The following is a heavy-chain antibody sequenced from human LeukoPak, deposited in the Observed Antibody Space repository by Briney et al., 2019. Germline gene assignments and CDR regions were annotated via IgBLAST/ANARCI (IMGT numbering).Heavy chain of an antibody. CDR3: ARDDYGDLQYFED. CDR1: GYTFTKYF. CDR2: INPNDGGA. J-gene: IGHJ4*02. D-gene: IGHD4-17*01. Sequence: ASGKLSCKASGYTFTKYFLNWVRQAPGQGLEWMGWINPNDGGALYAQKFQGRVTMTTDTSITTAYMEMSRLRSDDTAFYYCARDDYGDLQYFEDWGQGTLVTVSS. V-gene: IGHV1-2*02.